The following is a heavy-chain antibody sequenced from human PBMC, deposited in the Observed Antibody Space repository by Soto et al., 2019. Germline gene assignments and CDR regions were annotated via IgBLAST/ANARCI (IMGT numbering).Heavy chain of an antibody. CDR2: ISSSSSTI. CDR3: ARAAIVWPYNWFDP. CDR1: GFTFSSYS. J-gene: IGHJ5*02. D-gene: IGHD3-16*01. V-gene: IGHV3-48*02. Sequence: EVQLVESGGGLVQPGGSLRLSCAASGFTFSSYSMNWVRQAPGKGLEWVSYISSSSSTIYYADSVKGRFTISRDNAKNSLYLQMNSLRDEDTAVYYCARAAIVWPYNWFDPWGQGTLVTVSS.